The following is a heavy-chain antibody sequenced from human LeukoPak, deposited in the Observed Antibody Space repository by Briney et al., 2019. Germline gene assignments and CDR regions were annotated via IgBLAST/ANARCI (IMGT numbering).Heavy chain of an antibody. Sequence: PSETLSLTCTVSGGSISSYYWSWIRQPPGKGLEWIGYIYYSGSTNYNPSLKSRVTISVDTSKNQFSLKLSSVTAADTAVYYCARVYCSSTSCHYGMDVWGQGTTVTVPS. CDR2: IYYSGST. CDR1: GGSISSYY. J-gene: IGHJ6*02. D-gene: IGHD2-2*01. CDR3: ARVYCSSTSCHYGMDV. V-gene: IGHV4-59*01.